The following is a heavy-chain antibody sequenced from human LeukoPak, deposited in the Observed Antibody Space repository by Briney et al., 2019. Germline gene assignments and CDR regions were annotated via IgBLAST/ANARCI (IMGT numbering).Heavy chain of an antibody. J-gene: IGHJ4*02. D-gene: IGHD5-18*01. Sequence: PSGTLSLTCTVSGGSISSSSYYWGWIRQPPGKGLEWIGSIYYSGSTYYNPSLKSRVTISVDTSKNQFSLKLSSVTAADTAVYYCARDKGRMVGPTAMAPGDSFDYWGQGTLVTVSS. V-gene: IGHV4-39*07. CDR1: GGSISSSSYY. CDR2: IYYSGST. CDR3: ARDKGRMVGPTAMAPGDSFDY.